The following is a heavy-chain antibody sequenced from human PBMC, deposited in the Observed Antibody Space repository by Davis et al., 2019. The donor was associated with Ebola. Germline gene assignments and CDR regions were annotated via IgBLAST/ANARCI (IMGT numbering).Heavy chain of an antibody. J-gene: IGHJ3*02. D-gene: IGHD4-11*01. CDR1: GFTFDDYA. Sequence: GESLKISCAASGFTFDDYAMSWVRQVPGKGLEWVSGINWNGGSTGYADSVKGRFTISRDNSKNTLYLQMNSLRAEDTAVYYCAKDRRTTHAFDIWGQGTMVTVSS. CDR3: AKDRRTTHAFDI. V-gene: IGHV3-20*04. CDR2: INWNGGST.